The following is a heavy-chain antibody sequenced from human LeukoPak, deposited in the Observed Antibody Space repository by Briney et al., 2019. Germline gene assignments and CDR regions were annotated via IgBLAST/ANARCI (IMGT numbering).Heavy chain of an antibody. J-gene: IGHJ5*02. Sequence: GESLKISCPASGYSFASSWIAWVRQMPGKGLEWMGIIFPDDSNTGYNPPFQGQVTMSADKSISTAYLQWSSLKASDTAMYYCARRSKAAAYNWFDPWGQGTLVTVSS. V-gene: IGHV5-51*01. D-gene: IGHD6-13*01. CDR1: GYSFASSW. CDR3: ARRSKAAAYNWFDP. CDR2: IFPDDSNT.